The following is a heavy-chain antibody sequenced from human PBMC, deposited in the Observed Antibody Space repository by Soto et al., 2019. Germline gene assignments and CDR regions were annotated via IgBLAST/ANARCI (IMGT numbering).Heavy chain of an antibody. Sequence: GGSLKISCKGSGYSVTSYWISWVRRMPGKGLEWMGRIDPSDSYTNYSPSFQGHVTISADKSISTAYLQWSSLKASDTAMYYCARLGLSIRTHYGMDVWGQGTTVTVSS. CDR2: IDPSDSYT. J-gene: IGHJ6*02. CDR3: ARLGLSIRTHYGMDV. D-gene: IGHD1-1*01. CDR1: GYSVTSYW. V-gene: IGHV5-10-1*01.